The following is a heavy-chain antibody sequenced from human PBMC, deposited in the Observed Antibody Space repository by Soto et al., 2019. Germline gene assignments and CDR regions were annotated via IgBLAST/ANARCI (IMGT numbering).Heavy chain of an antibody. V-gene: IGHV4-31*03. CDR2: IYYSGST. CDR3: ARDRGGMVRGVDAFDI. CDR1: GGSISSGGYY. Sequence: QVQLQESGPGLVKPSQTLSLTCTVSGGSISSGGYYWSWIRQHPGKGLEWIGYIYYSGSTYYNPSLKSRVTISVDTSKNQFYLKLSSVTAADTAVYYCARDRGGMVRGVDAFDIWGQGTMVTVSS. D-gene: IGHD3-10*01. J-gene: IGHJ3*02.